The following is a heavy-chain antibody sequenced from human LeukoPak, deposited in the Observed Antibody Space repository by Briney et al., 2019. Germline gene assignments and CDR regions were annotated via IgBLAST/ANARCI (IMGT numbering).Heavy chain of an antibody. CDR3: ARVEVEMATSWDWFDP. D-gene: IGHD5-24*01. Sequence: SETLSLTCTVSGGSISSYYWSWIRQPPGKGLEWIGYIYYSGSTNYNPSLKSRVTISVDKSKNQFSLKLSSVTAADTAVYYCARVEVEMATSWDWFDPWGQGTLVTVSS. V-gene: IGHV4-59*01. CDR2: IYYSGST. CDR1: GGSISSYY. J-gene: IGHJ5*02.